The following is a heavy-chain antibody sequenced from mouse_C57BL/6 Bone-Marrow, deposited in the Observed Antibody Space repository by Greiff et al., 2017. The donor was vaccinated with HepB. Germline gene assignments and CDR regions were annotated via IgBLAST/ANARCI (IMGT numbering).Heavy chain of an antibody. J-gene: IGHJ4*01. CDR1: GYTFTSYW. Sequence: VQLQQPGAELVRPGSSVKLSCKASGYTFTSYWMDWVKQRPGQGLEWIGNIYPSDSETHYNQKFKDKATLTVDKSSSTAYMQLSSLTSEDSAVYYCARTPFYYGSSTYYAMDYWGQGTSVTVSS. CDR3: ARTPFYYGSSTYYAMDY. V-gene: IGHV1-61*01. D-gene: IGHD1-1*01. CDR2: IYPSDSET.